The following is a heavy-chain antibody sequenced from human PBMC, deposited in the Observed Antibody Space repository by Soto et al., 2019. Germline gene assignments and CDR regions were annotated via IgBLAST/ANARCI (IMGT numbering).Heavy chain of an antibody. CDR2: IYYSGST. Sequence: SETLSLSCPVVGGTIIGYYWSWIRKPTGKGLEWIGYIYYSGSTNYNPSLKSRVTILVDTSKNQFSLKVSSVTAADTAVYYCARGIKDGYNLSWFDPWGKGTLVTVS. CDR1: GGTIIGYY. J-gene: IGHJ5*02. V-gene: IGHV4-59*08. CDR3: ARGIKDGYNLSWFDP. D-gene: IGHD5-12*01.